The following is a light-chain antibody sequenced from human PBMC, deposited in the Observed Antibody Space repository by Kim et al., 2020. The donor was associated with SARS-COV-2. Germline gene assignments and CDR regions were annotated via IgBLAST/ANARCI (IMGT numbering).Light chain of an antibody. CDR1: SSDIGGYNY. CDR2: NVS. Sequence: GQSVTLSCTGTSSDIGGYNYVAWYQQHPGKAPKLIIYNVSKRPSGVPDRFSGSKSGNTASLTISGLQAEDETDYYCCSYAGTYTWVFGGGTQLTVL. CDR3: CSYAGTYTWV. J-gene: IGLJ3*02. V-gene: IGLV2-11*02.